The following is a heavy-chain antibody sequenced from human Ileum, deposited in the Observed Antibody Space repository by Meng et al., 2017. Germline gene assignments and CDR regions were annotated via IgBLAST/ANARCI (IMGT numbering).Heavy chain of an antibody. CDR3: ARTSGWFYY. CDR1: GGSFSGYY. V-gene: IGHV4-34*01. Sequence: HLYQWGAERLKASGTLSHTSAVYGGSFSGYYWSWIRQPPGKGLEWIGEINHSGSTNYNPSLKSRVTISVDTSKNQFSLKLSSVTAADTAVYYCARTSGWFYYWGQGTLVTVSS. CDR2: INHSGST. D-gene: IGHD6-19*01. J-gene: IGHJ4*02.